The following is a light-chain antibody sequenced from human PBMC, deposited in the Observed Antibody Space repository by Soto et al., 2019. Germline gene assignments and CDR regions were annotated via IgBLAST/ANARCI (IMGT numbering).Light chain of an antibody. V-gene: IGKV1-17*01. Sequence: DIQMTQSPSSLSASVGDRVTITCRASQAIRNDLAWYQQKPGRAPKRLIYGSSTLQSGVPSRFGGRGSGTEFTLTISSLQPEDFATYYCLQHNVFPRTFGQGTKVDIK. CDR1: QAIRND. CDR3: LQHNVFPRT. J-gene: IGKJ1*01. CDR2: GSS.